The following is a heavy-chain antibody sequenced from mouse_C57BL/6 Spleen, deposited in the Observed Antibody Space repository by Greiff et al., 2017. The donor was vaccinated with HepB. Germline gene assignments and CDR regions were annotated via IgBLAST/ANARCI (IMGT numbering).Heavy chain of an antibody. CDR2: ISDGGSYT. J-gene: IGHJ1*03. Sequence: EVMLVESGGGLVKPGGSLKLSCAASGFTFSSYAMSWVRQTPEKRLEWVATISDGGSYTYYPDNVKGRFTISRDNAKNNLYLQMSHLKSEDTAMYYCARGGYPDWYFDVWGTGTTVTVSS. D-gene: IGHD1-1*02. CDR1: GFTFSSYA. V-gene: IGHV5-4*03. CDR3: ARGGYPDWYFDV.